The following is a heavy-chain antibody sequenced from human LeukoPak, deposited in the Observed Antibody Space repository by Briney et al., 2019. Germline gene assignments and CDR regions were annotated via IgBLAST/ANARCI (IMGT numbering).Heavy chain of an antibody. J-gene: IGHJ6*03. D-gene: IGHD2-21*01. CDR3: ARVARLFNYYMDV. CDR2: IIPIFGTA. V-gene: IGHV1-69*06. Sequence: GASVKVSCKASGGTFSSYAISWVRQAPGQGLEWMGGIIPIFGTANYAQKFQGRVTITADKSTSTAYMELSSLRSEDTAVYYCARVARLFNYYMDVWGKGTTVTVSS. CDR1: GGTFSSYA.